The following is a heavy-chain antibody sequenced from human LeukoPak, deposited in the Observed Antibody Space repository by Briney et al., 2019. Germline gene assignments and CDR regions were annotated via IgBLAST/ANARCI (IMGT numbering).Heavy chain of an antibody. CDR2: ISVSGSNT. J-gene: IGHJ5*02. V-gene: IGHV3-23*01. Sequence: GGSLRLSCAASGFTFSTYVMVWVRRAPEKGLEWVSSISVSGSNTFYTDSVKGRFTISRGNSKNTLDLQMNSLRAEDTAIYYCAKENLLPSAGTLGSWGQGTLVTVSS. D-gene: IGHD6-13*01. CDR3: AKENLLPSAGTLGS. CDR1: GFTFSTYV.